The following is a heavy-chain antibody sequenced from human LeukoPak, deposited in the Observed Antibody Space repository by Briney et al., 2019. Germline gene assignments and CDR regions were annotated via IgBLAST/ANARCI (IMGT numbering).Heavy chain of an antibody. CDR1: GFTFSSYS. CDR3: ARDIRTAAAGTALDY. J-gene: IGHJ4*02. V-gene: IGHV3-21*01. CDR2: ISSSSSYI. D-gene: IGHD6-13*01. Sequence: GGSLRLSCAASGFTFSSYSMNWVRQAPGKGLEWVSSISSSSSYIYYADSVKGRFTISRDNAKNSLYLQMNSLRAEDTAVYYCARDIRTAAAGTALDYWGQGTLVTVSS.